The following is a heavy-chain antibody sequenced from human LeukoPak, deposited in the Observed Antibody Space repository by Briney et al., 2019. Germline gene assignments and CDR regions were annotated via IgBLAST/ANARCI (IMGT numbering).Heavy chain of an antibody. D-gene: IGHD3-22*01. V-gene: IGHV3-9*01. Sequence: PGGSLRLSCAASGFTFDDYAMHWVRQAPGKGLEWVSGISWNSGSIGYADSVKGRFTISRDNAKNSLYLQMNSLRAEDTALYYCAEEGYYGPDYWGQRTLVTVSS. CDR3: AEEGYYGPDY. CDR2: ISWNSGSI. CDR1: GFTFDDYA. J-gene: IGHJ4*02.